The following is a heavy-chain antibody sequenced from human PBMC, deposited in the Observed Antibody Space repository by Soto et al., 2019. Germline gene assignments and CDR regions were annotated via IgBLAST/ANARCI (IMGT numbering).Heavy chain of an antibody. D-gene: IGHD6-6*01. CDR3: AVGKIAARMLDY. CDR2: IYHSGST. Sequence: PSETLSLTCAVSSGSISSSNWWSWVRQPPGKGLEWIGEIYHSGSTNYNPSLKSRVTISVDKSKNQFSLKLSSVTAADTAVYYCAVGKIAARMLDYWGQGTLVTVSS. J-gene: IGHJ4*02. CDR1: SGSISSSNW. V-gene: IGHV4-4*02.